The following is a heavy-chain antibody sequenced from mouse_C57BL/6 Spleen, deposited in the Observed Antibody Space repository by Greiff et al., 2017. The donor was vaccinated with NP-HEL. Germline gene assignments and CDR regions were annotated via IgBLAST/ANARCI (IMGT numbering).Heavy chain of an antibody. CDR3: ATHYGYDRFSY. CDR2: FHPYNDDP. CDR1: GYTFTTYP. D-gene: IGHD2-2*01. Sequence: QVQLKESGAELVKPGASVKMSCKASGYTFTTYPIEWMKQNHGKSLEWIGNFHPYNDDPKYNEKFKGKATLTVEKSSSTVYLELSRLTSDDAAVYYCATHYGYDRFSYWGHGTLVTVSA. V-gene: IGHV1-47*01. J-gene: IGHJ3*01.